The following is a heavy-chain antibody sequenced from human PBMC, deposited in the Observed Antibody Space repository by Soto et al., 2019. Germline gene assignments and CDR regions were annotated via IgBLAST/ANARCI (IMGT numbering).Heavy chain of an antibody. Sequence: EVQLVESGGGLVMPGGSLRLSCAASGFTFSSFHMNWVRQAPGKGLEWVSSINPGSTHIYYRDSGKGRFTISRDDSKNSVYLQMTGLRTEDTALYYCARGYCGGGGCYLRRDAFDVWGQRTMVTVSS. J-gene: IGHJ3*01. CDR3: ARGYCGGGGCYLRRDAFDV. D-gene: IGHD2-15*01. CDR1: GFTFSSFH. V-gene: IGHV3-21*01. CDR2: INPGSTHI.